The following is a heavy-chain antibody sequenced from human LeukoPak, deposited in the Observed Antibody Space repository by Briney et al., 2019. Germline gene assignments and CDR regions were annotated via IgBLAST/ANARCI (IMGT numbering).Heavy chain of an antibody. CDR1: GGSISSYY. V-gene: IGHV4-59*01. CDR2: IYYSGST. CDR3: ARDNTYYDFWSGFYMDV. J-gene: IGHJ6*03. D-gene: IGHD3-3*01. Sequence: KPSETLSLTCTVSGGSISSYYWSWIRQPPGKGLEWIGYIYYSGSTNYNPSLKSRVTISVDTSKNQFPLKLSSVTAADTAVYYCARDNTYYDFWSGFYMDVWGKGTTVTVSS.